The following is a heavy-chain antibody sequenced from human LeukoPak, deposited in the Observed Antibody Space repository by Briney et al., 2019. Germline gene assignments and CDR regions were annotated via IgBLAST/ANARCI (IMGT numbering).Heavy chain of an antibody. CDR2: IYYSGST. V-gene: IGHV4-39*07. CDR1: GGSISSSSYY. CDR3: ARDRELGDDYYYGMDV. Sequence: SETLSLTCPVSGGSISSSSYYWGWIRQPPGTGLEWIGSIYYSGSTYYNPSLKSRVTISVDTSKNQFSLKLSSVTAADTAVHYCARDRELGDDYYYGMDVWGQGTTVTVSS. D-gene: IGHD7-27*01. J-gene: IGHJ6*02.